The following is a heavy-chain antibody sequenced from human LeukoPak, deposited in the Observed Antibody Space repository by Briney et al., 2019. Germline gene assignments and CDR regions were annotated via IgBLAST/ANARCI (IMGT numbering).Heavy chain of an antibody. CDR3: ARGAGYCSSTSCYVFSVDYYYYGMDV. V-gene: IGHV1-18*01. CDR1: GYTFTSYG. J-gene: IGHJ6*02. Sequence: GASVKVSCKASGYTFTSYGISWVRQAPGQGLEWMGWISANNGNTNYAQKLQGRVTMTTDTSTSTAYMELRSLRSDDTAVYYCARGAGYCSSTSCYVFSVDYYYYGMDVWGQGTTVTVSS. D-gene: IGHD2-2*01. CDR2: ISANNGNT.